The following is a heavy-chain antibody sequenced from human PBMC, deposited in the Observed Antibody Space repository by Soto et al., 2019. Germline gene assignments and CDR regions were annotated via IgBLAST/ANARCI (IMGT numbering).Heavy chain of an antibody. J-gene: IGHJ4*02. CDR3: ARSVEGHFDY. CDR1: GFTFSVYS. V-gene: IGHV3-48*02. D-gene: IGHD6-19*01. CDR2: ITSDTKTI. Sequence: EVQLVESGGDLVHWGGSLRLSCVASGFTFSVYSMNWVRQAPGKGLEWFSYITSDTKTIKYADSVKGRFTISRDNAKNSVYLQMNSLRDEDTAVYYCARSVEGHFDYWGQGTVVTVSS.